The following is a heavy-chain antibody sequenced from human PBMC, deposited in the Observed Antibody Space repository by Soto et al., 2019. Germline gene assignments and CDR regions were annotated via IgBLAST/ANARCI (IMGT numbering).Heavy chain of an antibody. CDR3: AKPSGMVTAKQTAVDY. Sequence: PRGSLRLSCAASGFTFSSYAMSWVRQAPGKGLEWVSAISGSGGSTYYADSVKGRFTISRDNSKNTLYLQMNSLGAEDTAVYYCAKPSGMVTAKQTAVDYWGQGTLVTVSS. CDR1: GFTFSSYA. CDR2: ISGSGGST. V-gene: IGHV3-23*01. J-gene: IGHJ4*02. D-gene: IGHD5-18*01.